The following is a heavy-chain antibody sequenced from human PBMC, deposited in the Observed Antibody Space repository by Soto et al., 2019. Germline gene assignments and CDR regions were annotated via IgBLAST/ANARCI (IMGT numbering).Heavy chain of an antibody. Sequence: PSETLSLTCTVSGGSISSGDYYWSWIRQPPGKGLEWIGYIYYSGSTYYNPSLKSRVTISVDTSKNQFSLKLSSVTAADTAVYYCARPRGPTRDTAMGFDAFDIWGQGTMVTVSS. CDR3: ARPRGPTRDTAMGFDAFDI. J-gene: IGHJ3*02. CDR1: GGSISSGDYY. CDR2: IYYSGST. V-gene: IGHV4-30-4*01. D-gene: IGHD5-18*01.